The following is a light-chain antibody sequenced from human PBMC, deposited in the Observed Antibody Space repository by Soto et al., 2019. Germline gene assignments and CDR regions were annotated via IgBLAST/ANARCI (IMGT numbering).Light chain of an antibody. CDR2: GAS. CDR1: QSFSSSY. V-gene: IGKV3-20*01. Sequence: EIVLTQSPGTLSLSPGERATLSCRASQSFSSSYLAWYQQKPGQAPRLLIYGASSRATGIPDRFSGSGSGTDVTLTISSMEPEDCAVYYCQHYGSALFTFGPGTKVDVK. CDR3: QHYGSALFT. J-gene: IGKJ3*01.